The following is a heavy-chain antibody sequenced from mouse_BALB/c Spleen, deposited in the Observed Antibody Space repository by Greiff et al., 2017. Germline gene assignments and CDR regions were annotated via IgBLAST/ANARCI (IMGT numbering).Heavy chain of an antibody. CDR3: AREDY. V-gene: IGHV5-17*02. J-gene: IGHJ3*01. Sequence: EVKLVESGGGLVQPGGSRKLSCAASGFTFSSFGMHWVRQAPEKGLEWVAYISSGSSTIYYADTVKGRFTISIDNPKNTLYLQMSSLRSEDTAMYYYAREDYWGQGTLVTVSA. CDR2: ISSGSSTI. CDR1: GFTFSSFG.